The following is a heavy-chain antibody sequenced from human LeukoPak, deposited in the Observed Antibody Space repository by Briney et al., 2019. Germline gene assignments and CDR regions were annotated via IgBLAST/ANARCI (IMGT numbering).Heavy chain of an antibody. D-gene: IGHD4-11*01. J-gene: IGHJ5*02. CDR1: GYSFTNYW. CDR3: ARHTFDSTSYYTGCDT. Sequence: GESLKISCKGSGYSFTNYWIVWVRQQPGKGLVGMGIIYPGDSDNRYSASFQGQVAISVDKSISTAYLQWSSLKASHTAMYYCARHTFDSTSYYTGCDTWGQGTLVTVSS. CDR2: IYPGDSDN. V-gene: IGHV5-51*01.